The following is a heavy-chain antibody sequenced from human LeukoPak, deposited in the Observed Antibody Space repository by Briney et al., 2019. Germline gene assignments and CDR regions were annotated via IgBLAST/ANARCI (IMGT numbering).Heavy chain of an antibody. Sequence: PGGSLRLSCAASGFTFTNYWMHWVRQAPGKGLVWVSRISTDGSTRHYADSVKGRFTISRDNAKNTVYLQMNSLRAEDTAVYFCAKRGVVIRVVLVGFHKEAYYFDSWGQGALVTVSS. CDR3: AKRGVVIRVVLVGFHKEAYYFDS. CDR2: ISTDGSTR. D-gene: IGHD3-10*01. CDR1: GFTFTNYW. J-gene: IGHJ4*02. V-gene: IGHV3-74*01.